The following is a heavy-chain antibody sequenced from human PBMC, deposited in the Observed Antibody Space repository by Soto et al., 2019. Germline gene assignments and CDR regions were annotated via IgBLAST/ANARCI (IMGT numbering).Heavy chain of an antibody. CDR2: IYYSGST. Sequence: SGPLSLTCTVSGCSIRSRGYYWIWIRQHPGKGLEWIGYIYYSGSTYYNPSLKSRVTISADTSKNQFSLKLSSVTAADTAVYYCARDQVDTRNFGDWFDPWGQGTLVTVSS. CDR3: ARDQVDTRNFGDWFDP. J-gene: IGHJ5*02. D-gene: IGHD5-18*01. V-gene: IGHV4-31*03. CDR1: GCSIRSRGYY.